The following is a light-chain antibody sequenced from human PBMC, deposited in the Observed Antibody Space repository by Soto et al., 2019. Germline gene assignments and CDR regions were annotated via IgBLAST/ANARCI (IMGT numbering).Light chain of an antibody. CDR1: SSDVGSYNL. CDR3: CSYAGSSTYV. CDR2: EVS. J-gene: IGLJ1*01. Sequence: QSALTQPASVSGSPGQSITISCTGTSSDVGSYNLVSWYQQHPGKAPNVMIYEVSKRPSGVSNRFSGSKSGNTASLTISGLQAEDEADYYCCSYAGSSTYVFGTGTKLTVL. V-gene: IGLV2-23*02.